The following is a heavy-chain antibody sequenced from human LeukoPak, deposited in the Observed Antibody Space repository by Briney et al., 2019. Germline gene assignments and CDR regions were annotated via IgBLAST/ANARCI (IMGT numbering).Heavy chain of an antibody. D-gene: IGHD7-27*01. CDR1: GFTFNIFW. J-gene: IGHJ4*02. Sequence: GGSLRLSCAASGFTFNIFWMSWVRQAPGKGLEWVANKKHDGSEEYYGDSVRGRFTISRDNAKNSLILQMNSLRGGDTAVYYCARALGNSTGDYWGQGTLVTVSS. V-gene: IGHV3-7*04. CDR2: KKHDGSEE. CDR3: ARALGNSTGDY.